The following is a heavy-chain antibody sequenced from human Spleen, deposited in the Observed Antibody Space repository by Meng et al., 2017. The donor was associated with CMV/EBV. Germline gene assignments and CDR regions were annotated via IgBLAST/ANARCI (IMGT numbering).Heavy chain of an antibody. Sequence: ASVKVSCKTSGYTFTSYSMHWVRQAPGQGLEWMGIINPTSGSTSYAQNFQGRVTMTRDTSTSTVHMELSGLRSDDTALYYCATYLDRGVVGGYSDHWGQGTLVTVSS. CDR2: INPTSGST. CDR3: ATYLDRGVVGGYSDH. CDR1: GYTFTSYS. J-gene: IGHJ5*02. D-gene: IGHD1-26*01. V-gene: IGHV1-46*01.